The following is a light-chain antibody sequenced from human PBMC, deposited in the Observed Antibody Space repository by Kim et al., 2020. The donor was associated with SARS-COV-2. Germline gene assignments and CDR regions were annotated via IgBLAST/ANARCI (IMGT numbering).Light chain of an antibody. Sequence: SYELTQPPSVSVAPGKTARITCGGNNIGSKSVHWYQQKPGQAPVLVIYYDSDRPSGIPERFSGSNSGNTATLTISRVEAGDVADYYCQGWARSSDHRVFG. CDR2: YDS. CDR3: QGWARSSDHRV. J-gene: IGLJ1*01. V-gene: IGLV3-21*04. CDR1: NIGSKS.